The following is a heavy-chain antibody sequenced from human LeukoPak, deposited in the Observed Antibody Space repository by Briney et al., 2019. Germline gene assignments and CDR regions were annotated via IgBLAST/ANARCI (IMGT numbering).Heavy chain of an antibody. CDR1: GFTFGNYW. V-gene: IGHV3-23*01. J-gene: IGHJ4*02. CDR2: ISGSGGTT. Sequence: GGSLRLSCAASGFTFGNYWMSWVRQAPGKGLEWVSAISGSGGTTHYADSVKGRFTISRDRSKNTLYLQMHSLRAEDTAVYYCAKDAFCTSTNCYASYFDYWGQGTLVTVSS. D-gene: IGHD2-2*01. CDR3: AKDAFCTSTNCYASYFDY.